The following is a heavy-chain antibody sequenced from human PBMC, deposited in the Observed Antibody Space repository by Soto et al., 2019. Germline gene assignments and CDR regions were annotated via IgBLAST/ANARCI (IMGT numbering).Heavy chain of an antibody. CDR1: GGSISSYY. CDR3: AREIAVAAAFDY. CDR2: IYHSGST. V-gene: IGHV4-59*01. D-gene: IGHD6-19*01. J-gene: IGHJ4*02. Sequence: SETLSLTCTVSGGSISSYYWSWIRQPPGKGLEWIGYIYHSGSTNYNPSLKSRVTISVDTSKNQFSLKLSSVTAADTAVYYCAREIAVAAAFDYWGQGTLVTVSS.